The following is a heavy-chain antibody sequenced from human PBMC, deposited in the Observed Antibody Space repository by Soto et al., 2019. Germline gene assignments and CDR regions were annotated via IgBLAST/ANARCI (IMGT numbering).Heavy chain of an antibody. CDR2: IYYSGST. CDR3: ARGGGYYYDSSGYTVDY. J-gene: IGHJ4*02. D-gene: IGHD3-22*01. CDR1: GGSVSSGSYY. Sequence: ETLSLTCTVSGGSVSSGSYYWSWIRQPPGKGLEWIGYIYYSGSTNYNPSLKSRVTISVDTSKNQFSLKLSSVTAADTAVYYCARGGGYYYDSSGYTVDYWGQGTLVTVSS. V-gene: IGHV4-61*01.